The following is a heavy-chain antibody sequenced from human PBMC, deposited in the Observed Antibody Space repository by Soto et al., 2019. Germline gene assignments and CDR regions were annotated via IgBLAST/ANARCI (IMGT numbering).Heavy chain of an antibody. CDR2: ISYDGSNK. CDR3: AKAQYDSSGYFSVGFDY. CDR1: GFTFSSYG. J-gene: IGHJ4*02. V-gene: IGHV3-30*18. Sequence: GGSLRLSCAASGFTFSSYGMHWVRQAPGKGLEWVAVISYDGSNKYYADSVKGRFTISRDNSKNTLYLQMNSLRAEDTAVYYCAKAQYDSSGYFSVGFDYWGQGTLVTVSS. D-gene: IGHD3-22*01.